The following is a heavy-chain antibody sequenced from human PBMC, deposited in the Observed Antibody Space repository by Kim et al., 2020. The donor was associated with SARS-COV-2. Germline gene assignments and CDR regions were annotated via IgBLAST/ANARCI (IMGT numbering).Heavy chain of an antibody. D-gene: IGHD1-7*01. V-gene: IGHV4-59*13. Sequence: SETLSLTCTVSGGSISSSYWSWIRQRPGKGLEWIGYIYYSGSTNYNYSLTSRITISVDTSKTQYSLNLSSMTAADTAVYYCARGRQPRNSGLDYWGQGTL. CDR3: ARGRQPRNSGLDY. CDR2: IYYSGST. CDR1: GGSISSSY. J-gene: IGHJ4*02.